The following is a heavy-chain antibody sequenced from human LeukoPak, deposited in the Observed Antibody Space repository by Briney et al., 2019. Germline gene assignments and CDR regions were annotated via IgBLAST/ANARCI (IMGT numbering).Heavy chain of an antibody. CDR1: GXTFSDYY. D-gene: IGHD6-13*01. V-gene: IGHV3-11*05. Sequence: PGGSLRLSWAASGXTFSDYYMSWIRQAPGKGLGWASYIGSSGSFTNYADSVKGRFTISRDNAKNSLYLQMNSLRAEDTAVYYCARVGTIEAAGTCDYWGQGILVTVSS. CDR2: IGSSGSFT. CDR3: ARVGTIEAAGTCDY. J-gene: IGHJ4*02.